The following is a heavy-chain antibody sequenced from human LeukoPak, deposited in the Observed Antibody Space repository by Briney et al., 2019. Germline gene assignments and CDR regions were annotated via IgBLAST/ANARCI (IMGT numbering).Heavy chain of an antibody. Sequence: PGASLRLSCVASGSSNYAMSWVRQAPGKGLEWVSAITGSGGNTYYADSVKGRFTISRDNSKNTVFLQMNSLRAEDTAVYYCAKWGDYDVLTGYYVSDYWGQGTLVTGSS. CDR1: GSSNYA. CDR3: AKWGDYDVLTGYYVSDY. D-gene: IGHD3-9*01. V-gene: IGHV3-23*01. J-gene: IGHJ4*02. CDR2: ITGSGGNT.